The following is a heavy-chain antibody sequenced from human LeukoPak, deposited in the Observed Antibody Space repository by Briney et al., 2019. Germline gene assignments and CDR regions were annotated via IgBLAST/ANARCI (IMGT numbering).Heavy chain of an antibody. Sequence: GGSLRLSCAASGFRFSNYWMTWVRQAPGKGLEWVSYISSSGSTIYYADSVKGRFTISRDNAKNSLYLQMNSLRAEDTAVYYCARDEGAGWYYYYGMDVWGQGTTVTVSS. D-gene: IGHD6-19*01. CDR2: ISSSGSTI. CDR3: ARDEGAGWYYYYGMDV. J-gene: IGHJ6*02. V-gene: IGHV3-48*03. CDR1: GFRFSNYW.